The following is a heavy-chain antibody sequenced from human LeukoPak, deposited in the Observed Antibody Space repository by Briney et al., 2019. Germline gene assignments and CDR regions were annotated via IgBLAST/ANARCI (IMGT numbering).Heavy chain of an antibody. J-gene: IGHJ4*02. Sequence: PSETLSLACAVSGYSISGGYYWGWIRQPPGKGLEWIGSIYHSGSTYYNPSLKSRVTISVDTSKNQFSLKLSSVTAADMAVYYCARQGIAARIYFDYWGQGTLVTVSS. CDR1: GYSISGGYY. D-gene: IGHD6-6*01. V-gene: IGHV4-38-2*01. CDR2: IYHSGST. CDR3: ARQGIAARIYFDY.